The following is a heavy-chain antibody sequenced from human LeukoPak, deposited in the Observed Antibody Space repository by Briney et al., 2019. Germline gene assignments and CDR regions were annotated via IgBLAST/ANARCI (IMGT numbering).Heavy chain of an antibody. V-gene: IGHV3-23*01. CDR1: GFTFSSYA. Sequence: GGSLRLSCAASGFTFSSYAMSWVRQAPGKGLEWVSAISGSGGSTYYADSVKGRFTISRDNSKNTLYLQMGSLRAEDMAVYYCARDGYDFWSGLSNSEHYFDYWGQGTLATVSS. CDR2: ISGSGGST. CDR3: ARDGYDFWSGLSNSEHYFDY. J-gene: IGHJ4*02. D-gene: IGHD3-3*01.